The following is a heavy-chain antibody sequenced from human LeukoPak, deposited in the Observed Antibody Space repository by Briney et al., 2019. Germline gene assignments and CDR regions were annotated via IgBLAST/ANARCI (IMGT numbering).Heavy chain of an antibody. CDR3: ARVQLEPYYYYYYMDV. Sequence: SETLSLTCTVSGGSISSSSYYWGWIRQPPGKGLEWIGSIYYSGSTYYNPSLKSRVTISVDTPKNQFSLKLSSVTAADTAVYYCARVQLEPYYYYYYMDVWGKGTTVTVSS. V-gene: IGHV4-39*07. CDR1: GGSISSSSYY. J-gene: IGHJ6*03. D-gene: IGHD1-1*01. CDR2: IYYSGST.